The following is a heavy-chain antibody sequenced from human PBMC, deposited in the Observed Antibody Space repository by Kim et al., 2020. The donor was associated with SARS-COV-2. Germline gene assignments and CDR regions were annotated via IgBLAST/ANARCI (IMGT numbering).Heavy chain of an antibody. Sequence: SVKGRFTISRENAKNSLYLQMNSLRAGDTAVYYCARSYCSSTSCFYYFDYWGQGTLVTVSS. CDR3: ARSYCSSTSCFYYFDY. V-gene: IGHV3-13*01. D-gene: IGHD2-2*01. J-gene: IGHJ4*02.